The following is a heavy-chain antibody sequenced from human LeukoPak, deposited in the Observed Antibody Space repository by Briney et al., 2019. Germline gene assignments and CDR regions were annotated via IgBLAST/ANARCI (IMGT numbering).Heavy chain of an antibody. Sequence: VASVKVSCKACGYTFTSYGISWVRQAPGQGLESMGWISAYNGNTNYAQKLQGRVTMTTDTSTSTAYMELRSLRSGDTAVYYCARQGYAGYFDYWGQGTLVTVSS. CDR2: ISAYNGNT. CDR1: GYTFTSYG. J-gene: IGHJ4*02. V-gene: IGHV1-18*01. CDR3: ARQGYAGYFDY. D-gene: IGHD3-16*01.